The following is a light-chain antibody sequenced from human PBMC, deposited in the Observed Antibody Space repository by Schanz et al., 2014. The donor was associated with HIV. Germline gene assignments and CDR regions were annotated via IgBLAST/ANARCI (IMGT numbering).Light chain of an antibody. Sequence: EVVLTQSPATLSLLPGERATLSCRASQTITSNFLAWYQQRPGQAPRLLMFDASKRAAGIPARFSGSGSGTDLPRTISSLEPEDVAVYYCQQRTSWPLTFGGGTTVEI. J-gene: IGKJ4*01. V-gene: IGKV3D-20*02. CDR2: DAS. CDR3: QQRTSWPLT. CDR1: QTITSNF.